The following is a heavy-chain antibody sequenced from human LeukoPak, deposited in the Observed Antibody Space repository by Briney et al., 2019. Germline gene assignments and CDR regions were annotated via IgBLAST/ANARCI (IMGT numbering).Heavy chain of an antibody. J-gene: IGHJ4*02. V-gene: IGHV3-23*01. CDR1: GFTFSSYA. D-gene: IGHD6-13*01. CDR3: ATIAGGSSSWYHRPRFDY. Sequence: SGGSLRLSCAASGFTFSSYAMSWVRQAPGKGLEWVSAISGSGGSTYYADSVKGRFTISRDNSKNTLYLQMNSLRAEDTAVYYCATIAGGSSSWYHRPRFDYWGQGTLVTVSS. CDR2: ISGSGGST.